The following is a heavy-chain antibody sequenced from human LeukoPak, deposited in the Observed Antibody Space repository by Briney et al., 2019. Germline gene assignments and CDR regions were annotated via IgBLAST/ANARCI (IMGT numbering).Heavy chain of an antibody. CDR1: GGSISSSSYY. CDR2: IYYSGST. V-gene: IGHV4-39*07. D-gene: IGHD3-16*02. J-gene: IGHJ4*02. CDR3: ARGPVMITFGGVIVIIPQTRNFDY. Sequence: KTSETLSLTCTVSGGSISSSSYYWGWIRQPPGKGLEWIGSIYYSGSTYYNPSLKSRVTISVDTSKNQFSLKLSSVTAADTAVYYCARGPVMITFGGVIVIIPQTRNFDYWGQGTLVTVSS.